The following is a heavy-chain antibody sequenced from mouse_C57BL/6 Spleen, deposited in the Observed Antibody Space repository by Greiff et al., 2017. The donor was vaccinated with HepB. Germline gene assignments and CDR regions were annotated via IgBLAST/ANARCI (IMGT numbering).Heavy chain of an antibody. CDR3: VRGLHSSGYVDYFDY. Sequence: EVNVVESGGGLVQPKGSLKLSCAASGFTFNTYAMHWVRQAPGKGLEWVARIRSKSSNYATYYADSVKDRFTISRDDSQSMLYLQMNNLKTEDTAMYYCVRGLHSSGYVDYFDYWGQGTTLTVSS. V-gene: IGHV10-3*01. CDR1: GFTFNTYA. CDR2: IRSKSSNYAT. D-gene: IGHD3-2*02. J-gene: IGHJ2*01.